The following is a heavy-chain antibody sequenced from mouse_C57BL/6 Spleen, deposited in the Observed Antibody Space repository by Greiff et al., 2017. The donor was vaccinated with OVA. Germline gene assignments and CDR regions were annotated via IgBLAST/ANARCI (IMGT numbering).Heavy chain of an antibody. V-gene: IGHV1-52*01. CDR2: IDPSDSET. CDR1: GYTFTSYW. Sequence: VQLQQPGAELVRPGSSVKLSCKASGYTFTSYWMHWVKQRPIQGLEWIGNIDPSDSETHYNQKFKDKATLTVDKSSSTAYMQLSRLTSEDSAVYYCAREDCYDRTGGVWGTGTTLTVSS. D-gene: IGHD2-12*01. CDR3: AREDCYDRTGGV. J-gene: IGHJ1*03.